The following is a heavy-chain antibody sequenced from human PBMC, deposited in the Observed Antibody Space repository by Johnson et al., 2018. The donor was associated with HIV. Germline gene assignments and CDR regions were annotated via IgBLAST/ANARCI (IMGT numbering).Heavy chain of an antibody. CDR3: ARTTRYFDCDAFDI. D-gene: IGHD3-9*01. CDR2: INWNGGRT. CDR1: AFTFDDYG. J-gene: IGHJ3*02. Sequence: VQLVESGGGLVQPGGSLRLSCAASAFTFDDYGMNWVRQAPGKGLEWVSGINWNGGRTGYADSVKGRFTISRDNAKNSLYLQMNSLRAEDTALYYCARTTRYFDCDAFDIWGQGTKVTVSS. V-gene: IGHV3-20*04.